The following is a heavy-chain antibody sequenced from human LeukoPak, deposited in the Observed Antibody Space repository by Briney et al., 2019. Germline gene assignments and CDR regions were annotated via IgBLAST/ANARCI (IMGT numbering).Heavy chain of an antibody. J-gene: IGHJ4*02. V-gene: IGHV4-59*02. CDR2: MSYSGRS. Sequence: PSETLSLTCTVSGGSVSSYYWSWIRQTPEKGLEWIGYMSYSGRSDYNPSLKSRVTMSVDTSKNQFSLKLSSVTAADTAVYYCARSYDSSGYANFDYWGQGTLVTVSS. CDR1: GGSVSSYY. D-gene: IGHD3-22*01. CDR3: ARSYDSSGYANFDY.